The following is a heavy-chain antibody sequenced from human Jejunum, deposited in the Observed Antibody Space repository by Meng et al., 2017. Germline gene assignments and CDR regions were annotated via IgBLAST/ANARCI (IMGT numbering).Heavy chain of an antibody. Sequence: ASVMNTCKASGSTPITDFTHWVRQAPGQGFQWMGMINPSGRASFAQKLQDRVTATRDTSTSTVYMELSSLTYEDTAIYYCVTEHCIGGNCYQIDYWGQGTLVTVSS. CDR1: GSTPITDF. CDR2: INPSGRA. J-gene: IGHJ4*02. D-gene: IGHD2-15*01. V-gene: IGHV1-46*01. CDR3: VTEHCIGGNCYQIDY.